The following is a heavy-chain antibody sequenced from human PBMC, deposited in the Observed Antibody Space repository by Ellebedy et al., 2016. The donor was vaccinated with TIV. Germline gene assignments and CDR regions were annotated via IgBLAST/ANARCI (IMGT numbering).Heavy chain of an antibody. D-gene: IGHD2-2*01. CDR3: ARGRYCSSSSRGFLDY. CDR2: IKQDGSEK. V-gene: IGHV3-7*03. Sequence: PGGSLRLSCAASGFTFTTYWMTWVRQAPGKGLEWVANIKQDGSEKYYVDSVKGRFTISRDNANSLLYLQMNSLGAEVTAVYYCARGRYCSSSSRGFLDYWGQGTLITVSS. CDR1: GFTFTTYW. J-gene: IGHJ4*02.